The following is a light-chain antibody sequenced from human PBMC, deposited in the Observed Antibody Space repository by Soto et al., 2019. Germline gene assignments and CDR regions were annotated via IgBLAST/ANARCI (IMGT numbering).Light chain of an antibody. V-gene: IGKV1-5*01. J-gene: IGKJ1*01. CDR2: DAS. CDR1: QSISNR. CDR3: QHYGRMWT. Sequence: DIQMTQSPSTLSASVGDRVTITCRASQSISNRLAWYQQKPGKAPKVLIYDASSLESGVPSRFSGSGSGTEFILTTSRLQPDDFATYWCQHYGRMWTIGQGTKVEIK.